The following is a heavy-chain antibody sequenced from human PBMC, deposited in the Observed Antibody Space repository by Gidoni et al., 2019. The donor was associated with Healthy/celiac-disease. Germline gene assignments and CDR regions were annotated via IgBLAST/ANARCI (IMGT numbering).Heavy chain of an antibody. V-gene: IGHV4-4*02. J-gene: IGHJ6*02. CDR3: ARVLTFGEQLYYYGMDV. D-gene: IGHD3-10*01. CDR2: IYHSGST. Sequence: QVQLQESGPGLVKPSGTLSLTCAVSGGSISSSHWWSWVRQPPGKGLEWIGEIYHSGSTNYNPSLKSRVTISVDKSKNQFSLKLSSVTAADTAVYYCARVLTFGEQLYYYGMDVWGQGTTVTVSS. CDR1: GGSISSSHW.